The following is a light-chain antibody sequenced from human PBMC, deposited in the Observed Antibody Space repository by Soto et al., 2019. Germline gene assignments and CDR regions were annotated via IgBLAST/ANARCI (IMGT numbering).Light chain of an antibody. CDR1: TSDVGRYNY. CDR2: DVS. CDR3: NSFTTSSTYV. J-gene: IGLJ1*01. V-gene: IGLV2-14*03. Sequence: QSALTQPASVSGSPGQSISISCTGNTSDVGRYNYVSWYQQHPGKAPKLMIYDVSYRPSWVSNRFSGSKSGITASLTISGLQAEDEADYYCNSFTTSSTYVFGTGTKVTVL.